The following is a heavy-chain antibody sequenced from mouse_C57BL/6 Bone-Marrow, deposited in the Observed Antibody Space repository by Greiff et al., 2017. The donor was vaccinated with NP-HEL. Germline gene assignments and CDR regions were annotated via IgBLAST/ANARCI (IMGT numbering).Heavy chain of an antibody. V-gene: IGHV5-6*02. Sequence: EVKLVESGGDLVKPGGSLKLSCAASGFTFSSYGMSWVRQTPDKRLEWVATISSGGSYTYYPDSVKGRFTISRDNAKKTLYLQMSSLKSEDTAMYYCARRGTTVVAHWYFDVWGTGTTVTVSS. CDR3: ARRGTTVVAHWYFDV. D-gene: IGHD1-1*01. J-gene: IGHJ1*03. CDR2: ISSGGSYT. CDR1: GFTFSSYG.